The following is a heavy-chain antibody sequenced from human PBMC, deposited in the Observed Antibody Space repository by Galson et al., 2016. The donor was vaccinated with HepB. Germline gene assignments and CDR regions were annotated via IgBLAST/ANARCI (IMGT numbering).Heavy chain of an antibody. D-gene: IGHD5-24*01. J-gene: IGHJ5*02. CDR3: ARARGMAAIQDDNWFDP. Sequence: SLRLSCAASGLTFNNFAMHWVRQAPGKGLQWVAVISDDGSNEYYADSVKGRFTISRDNFKNTLYLQMNSLRVEDTAVYYCARARGMAAIQDDNWFDPWGQGTLVTVSS. CDR2: ISDDGSNE. CDR1: GLTFNNFA. V-gene: IGHV3-30-3*01.